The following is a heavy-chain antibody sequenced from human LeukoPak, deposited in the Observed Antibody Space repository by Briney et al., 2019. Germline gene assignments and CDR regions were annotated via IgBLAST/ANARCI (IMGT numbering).Heavy chain of an antibody. J-gene: IGHJ6*03. V-gene: IGHV4-59*01. D-gene: IGHD3-3*01. CDR2: IYYSGST. CDR3: ARGCLEWLLSGYYYYYYMDV. CDR1: GGSISSYY. Sequence: PSETLSLTCTVSGGSISSYYWSSIRQPPGKGLEWIGYIYYSGSTNYNPSLKSRVTISVDTSKNQFSLKLSSVTAADTAVYYCARGCLEWLLSGYYYYYYMDVWGKGTTVTVSS.